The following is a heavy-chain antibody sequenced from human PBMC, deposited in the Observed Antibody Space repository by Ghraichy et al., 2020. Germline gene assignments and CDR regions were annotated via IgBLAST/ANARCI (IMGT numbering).Heavy chain of an antibody. Sequence: SETLSLTCTVSGGSISSYYWSWIRQPPGKGLEWIGYIYYRGSTNYKPSLKSRVTISVDTSKNQFSLKLSSVTAADTAVYYCARSDSSGQYPDFDYWGQGTLVTVSS. J-gene: IGHJ4*02. CDR1: GGSISSYY. CDR3: ARSDSSGQYPDFDY. CDR2: IYYRGST. D-gene: IGHD3-22*01. V-gene: IGHV4-59*08.